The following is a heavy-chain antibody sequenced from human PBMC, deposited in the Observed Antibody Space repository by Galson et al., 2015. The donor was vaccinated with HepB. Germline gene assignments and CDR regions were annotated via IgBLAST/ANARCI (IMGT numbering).Heavy chain of an antibody. CDR3: ASSGPRYYDILTHTDAFDI. D-gene: IGHD3-9*01. V-gene: IGHV5-10-1*01. Sequence: QSGAEVKKPGESLRISCKGSGYSFTSYWISWVRQMPGKGLEWMGRIDPSDSYTNYSPSFQGHVTISADKSISTAYLQWSSLKASDTAMYYCASSGPRYYDILTHTDAFDIWGQGTMVTVSS. CDR2: IDPSDSYT. J-gene: IGHJ3*02. CDR1: GYSFTSYW.